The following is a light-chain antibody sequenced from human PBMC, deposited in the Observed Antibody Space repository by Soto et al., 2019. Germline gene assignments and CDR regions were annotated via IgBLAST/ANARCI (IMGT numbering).Light chain of an antibody. V-gene: IGKV1-39*01. CDR3: KKSYSTQDN. Sequence: DIQRTQSPSSLSASIGYIFTITCRASQSIIVYLNWYQQKPGKAPNILIYAASSLQSGVQSRFSGSGSGTDFTITIRSMQNEDFETYYCKKSYSTQDNFGEGTKVDIK. CDR1: QSIIVY. CDR2: AAS. J-gene: IGKJ4*01.